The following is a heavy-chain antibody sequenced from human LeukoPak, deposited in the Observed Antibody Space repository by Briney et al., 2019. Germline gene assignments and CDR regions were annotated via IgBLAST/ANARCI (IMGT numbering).Heavy chain of an antibody. V-gene: IGHV3-23*01. J-gene: IGHJ6*03. CDR1: GFTFSNYV. Sequence: GGSLRLSCAASGFTFSNYVMSWVRQAPGKGLEWVSAISGSGGSTYYADSVKGRFTISRDNSKNTLYLQMNSLRAEDTAVYYCAKDQGLPGYYYYMGVWGKGTTVTISS. D-gene: IGHD5/OR15-5a*01. CDR3: AKDQGLPGYYYYMGV. CDR2: ISGSGGST.